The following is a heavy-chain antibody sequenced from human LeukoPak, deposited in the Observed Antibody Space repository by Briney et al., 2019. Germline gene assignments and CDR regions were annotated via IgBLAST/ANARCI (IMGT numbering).Heavy chain of an antibody. Sequence: PGGSLRLSCAASGFTFSSYSMNWVRQAPGKGLEWVSYISSSSSYIYYADSVKGRFTISRDNAKNSLYLQMNSLRAEDTAVYYCARAGDSSGYYSLDAFDIWGQGTMVTVSS. CDR1: GFTFSSYS. J-gene: IGHJ3*02. CDR3: ARAGDSSGYYSLDAFDI. V-gene: IGHV3-21*05. D-gene: IGHD3-22*01. CDR2: ISSSSSYI.